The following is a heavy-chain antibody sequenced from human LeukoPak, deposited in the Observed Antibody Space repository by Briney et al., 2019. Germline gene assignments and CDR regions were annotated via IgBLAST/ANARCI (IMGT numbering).Heavy chain of an antibody. Sequence: GGSLRLSCAASGFTFDDYAMHWVRQAPGKGLEWVSGISWNSGSIGYADSVKGRFTISRDNAKNSLYLQMNSLRAEDTALYYCAKDISEAAAGTLDYWGQGTLVTVSS. D-gene: IGHD6-13*01. J-gene: IGHJ4*02. CDR3: AKDISEAAAGTLDY. CDR2: ISWNSGSI. CDR1: GFTFDDYA. V-gene: IGHV3-9*01.